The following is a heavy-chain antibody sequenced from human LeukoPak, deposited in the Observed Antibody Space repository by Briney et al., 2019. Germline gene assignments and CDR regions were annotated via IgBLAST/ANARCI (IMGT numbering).Heavy chain of an antibody. D-gene: IGHD6-19*01. CDR2: INHSGST. J-gene: IGHJ5*02. CDR1: GGSISSGGYS. V-gene: IGHV4-30-2*01. CDR3: ARGRWLVHWFDP. Sequence: SETLSLTCAVSGGSISSGGYSWSWIRQPPGKGLEWIGEINHSGSTNYNPSLKSRVTISVDTSKNQFSLKLSSVTAADTAVYYCARGRWLVHWFDPWGQGTLVTVSS.